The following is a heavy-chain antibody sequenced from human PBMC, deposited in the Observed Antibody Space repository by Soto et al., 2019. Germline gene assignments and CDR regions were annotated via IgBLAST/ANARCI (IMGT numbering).Heavy chain of an antibody. Sequence: QVQLQESGPGLVKPSGTLSLTCAVSGGSISSNHWWTWVRQSPGKGLEYIGEISHSGTSNSNPSLKSRVTLSVDKSKNHFSLMLTCLAAAATAVYYCARVVIRITRGAFDVWGQGTLVTVSS. D-gene: IGHD3-9*01. J-gene: IGHJ3*01. V-gene: IGHV4-4*02. CDR3: ARVVIRITRGAFDV. CDR2: ISHSGTS. CDR1: GGSISSNHW.